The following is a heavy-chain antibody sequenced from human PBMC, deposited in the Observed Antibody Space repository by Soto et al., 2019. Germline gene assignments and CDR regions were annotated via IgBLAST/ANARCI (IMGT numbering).Heavy chain of an antibody. J-gene: IGHJ4*02. D-gene: IGHD5-12*01. CDR3: ARWDDSGSDY. Sequence: SETLSLTCTVSGGSISSGGYYWSWIRQPPGKGLEWIGEINHSGSTNYNPSLKSRVTISVDTSKNQFSLKLSSVTAADTAVYYCARWDDSGSDYWGQGTLVTVSS. CDR1: GGSISSGGYY. V-gene: IGHV4-39*07. CDR2: INHSGST.